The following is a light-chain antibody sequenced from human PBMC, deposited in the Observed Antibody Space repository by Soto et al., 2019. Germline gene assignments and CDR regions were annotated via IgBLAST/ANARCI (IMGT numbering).Light chain of an antibody. CDR3: ASYAGSNKV. J-gene: IGLJ1*01. CDR1: SSDVGGYNY. V-gene: IGLV2-8*01. CDR2: EVT. Sequence: QSALTQPPSASGSPGQSVTISCTGTSSDVGGYNYVSWYQQHPGKAPKLMIYEVTKRPSGVPERFSGSKSGNTASLTVSGLLPEDEADYYCASYAGSNKVFGTGTKVTVL.